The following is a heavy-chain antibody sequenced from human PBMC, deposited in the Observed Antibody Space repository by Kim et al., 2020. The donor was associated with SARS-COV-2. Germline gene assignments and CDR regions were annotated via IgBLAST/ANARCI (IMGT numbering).Heavy chain of an antibody. Sequence: SETLSLTCTVSGGSISSGSYYWSWIRQPAGKGLEWIGRIYTSGSTNYNPSLKSRVTISVDTSKNQFSLKLSSVTAADTAVYYCARGSLTGHYYYYGMDVWGQGTTVTVSS. J-gene: IGHJ6*02. CDR1: GGSISSGSYY. D-gene: IGHD7-27*01. CDR3: ARGSLTGHYYYYGMDV. V-gene: IGHV4-61*02. CDR2: IYTSGST.